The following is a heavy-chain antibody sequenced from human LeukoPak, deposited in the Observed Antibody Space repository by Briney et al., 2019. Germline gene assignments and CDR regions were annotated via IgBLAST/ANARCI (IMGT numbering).Heavy chain of an antibody. V-gene: IGHV3-30*18. J-gene: IGHJ5*02. D-gene: IGHD2-21*01. Sequence: GGSLRLSCAASGCTFYNGMHWVRQAPGKGLEWVAVISHDGSNIHYGDSVKGRFTISRDNSKNTLYLQMNSQRVEDTAVYYCAKDPYRVVVATGNYLDPWGQGTLVTVSA. CDR3: AKDPYRVVVATGNYLDP. CDR1: GCTFYNG. CDR2: ISHDGSNI.